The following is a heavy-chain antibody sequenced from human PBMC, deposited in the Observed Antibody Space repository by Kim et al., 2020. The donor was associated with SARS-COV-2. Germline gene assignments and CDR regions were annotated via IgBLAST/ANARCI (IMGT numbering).Heavy chain of an antibody. CDR1: GGSISSYY. Sequence: SETLSLTCTVSGGSISSYYWSWIRQPPGKGLEWIGYIYYSGSTNYNPSLKSRVTISVDTSKNQFSLKLSSVTAADTAVYYCARVGNAWVRGVIVWRFDPWGQGTLVTVSS. V-gene: IGHV4-59*01. D-gene: IGHD3-10*01. CDR2: IYYSGST. J-gene: IGHJ5*02. CDR3: ARVGNAWVRGVIVWRFDP.